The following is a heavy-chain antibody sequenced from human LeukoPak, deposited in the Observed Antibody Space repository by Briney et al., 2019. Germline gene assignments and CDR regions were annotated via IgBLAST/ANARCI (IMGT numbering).Heavy chain of an antibody. D-gene: IGHD3-22*01. Sequence: GESLKTSCKGSGYSFTNYWIGWVRQMPGKGLEWMGIIYPGDSDTKYSPSFQGRVTISADKSISTAYLQWSSLKASDTAMYYCARRIYDTSGDYMDVWGKGTTVTVSS. V-gene: IGHV5-51*01. J-gene: IGHJ6*03. CDR2: IYPGDSDT. CDR3: ARRIYDTSGDYMDV. CDR1: GYSFTNYW.